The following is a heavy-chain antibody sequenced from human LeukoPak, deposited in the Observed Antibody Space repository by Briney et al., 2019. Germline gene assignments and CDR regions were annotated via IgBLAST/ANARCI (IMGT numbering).Heavy chain of an antibody. V-gene: IGHV1-18*04. Sequence: ASVRVSCTASGYTFTSYGINWVRQAPGQGLEWLGWLSGYTGHTKSVQKIHVRVTMTTETSTNTAYMELRSVRSDDTAVYYCARGPGIAVAGVFDYWGQGSLVTVSS. CDR2: LSGYTGHT. CDR1: GYTFTSYG. CDR3: ARGPGIAVAGVFDY. J-gene: IGHJ4*02. D-gene: IGHD6-19*01.